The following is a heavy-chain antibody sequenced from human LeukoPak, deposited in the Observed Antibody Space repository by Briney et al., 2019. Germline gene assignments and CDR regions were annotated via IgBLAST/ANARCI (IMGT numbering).Heavy chain of an antibody. V-gene: IGHV4-59*01. CDR2: TYYSGST. CDR1: GGSISSYY. J-gene: IGHJ6*02. D-gene: IGHD2-21*02. Sequence: SETLSLTCTVSGGSISSYYWSWIRQPPGKGLEWIGYTYYSGSTNYNPSLKSRVTISVDTSKNQFSLKLSSVTAADTAVYYCARSPEDCGGDCYSDFYYYYGMDVWGQGTTVTVSS. CDR3: ARSPEDCGGDCYSDFYYYYGMDV.